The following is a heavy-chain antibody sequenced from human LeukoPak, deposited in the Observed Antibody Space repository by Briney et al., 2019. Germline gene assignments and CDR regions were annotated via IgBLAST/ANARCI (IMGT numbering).Heavy chain of an antibody. D-gene: IGHD3-10*01. Sequence: GGSLRLSCAASGFTFSSYAMSWVRQAPGKGLEWVSAISGSGGSTYYADSVKDRFTISRDNSKNTLYLQMNSLRAEDTAVYYCAKDWSEYYGSGSFDYWGQGTLVTVSS. CDR2: ISGSGGST. CDR3: AKDWSEYYGSGSFDY. CDR1: GFTFSSYA. V-gene: IGHV3-23*01. J-gene: IGHJ4*02.